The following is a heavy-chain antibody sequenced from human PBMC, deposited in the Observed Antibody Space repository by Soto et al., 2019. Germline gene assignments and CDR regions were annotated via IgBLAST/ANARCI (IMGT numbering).Heavy chain of an antibody. CDR3: ARRGSGHTVDY. CDR2: IYEAGTT. J-gene: IGHJ4*02. D-gene: IGHD3-10*01. Sequence: QLQLQESGPGLVKPSETLSLTCAVSGAAISTTGFHWGWIRQPQGQGLEWIGSIYEAGTTFYNSSLKMRVTISADTSKNHLSLRLSSVTAADTAVYYCARRGSGHTVDYWGEGTLVTVSS. CDR1: GAAISTTGFH. V-gene: IGHV4-39*01.